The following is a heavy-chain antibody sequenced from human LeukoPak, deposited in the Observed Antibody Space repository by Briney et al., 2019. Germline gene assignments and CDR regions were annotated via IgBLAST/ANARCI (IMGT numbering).Heavy chain of an antibody. CDR1: GYTFITYK. CDR3: AKDGGSYSADY. Sequence: ASVKVSCKASGYTFITYKMHWVRQAPGQGLEWVGIINPSDGDRRNAQKFQGRVTMTRDMSTSTVYMELSSLRSEDTAVYYCAKDGGSYSADYWGQGTLVTVSS. V-gene: IGHV1-46*01. CDR2: INPSDGDR. D-gene: IGHD3-10*01. J-gene: IGHJ4*02.